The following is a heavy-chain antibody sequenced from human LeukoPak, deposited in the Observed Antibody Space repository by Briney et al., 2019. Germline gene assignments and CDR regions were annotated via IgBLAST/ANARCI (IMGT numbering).Heavy chain of an antibody. CDR1: GGSISSSSYY. Sequence: KPSETLSLTCTVSGGSISSSSYYWGWIRQPPGKGLEWIGSIYYSGSTYYNPSLKSRVTISVDTSKNQFSLKLSSVTAADTAVYYCARQPYYYDSSGYYYGYYMDVWGKGTTVTVSS. J-gene: IGHJ6*03. D-gene: IGHD3-22*01. CDR3: ARQPYYYDSSGYYYGYYMDV. V-gene: IGHV4-39*01. CDR2: IYYSGST.